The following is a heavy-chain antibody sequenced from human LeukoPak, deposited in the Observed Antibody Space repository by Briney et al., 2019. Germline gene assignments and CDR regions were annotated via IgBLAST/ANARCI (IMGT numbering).Heavy chain of an antibody. J-gene: IGHJ5*02. CDR2: INPNSGGT. CDR3: ARDATTDFWFDP. Sequence: GASVKVSCKASGYTFTDYYVHWVRQAPGQGLEWMGWINPNSGGTNYAQKFQGRVTMTRDTSISTAYMELSRLKSDDTAVYHRARDATTDFWFDPWGQGTLVTVSS. V-gene: IGHV1-2*02. D-gene: IGHD4-17*01. CDR1: GYTFTDYY.